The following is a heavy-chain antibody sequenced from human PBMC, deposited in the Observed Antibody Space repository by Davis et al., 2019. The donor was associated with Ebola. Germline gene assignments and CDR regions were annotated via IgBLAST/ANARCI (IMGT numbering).Heavy chain of an antibody. V-gene: IGHV3-30*02. CDR1: GFTFSSYG. Sequence: GESLKISCAASGFTFSSYGMHWVRQAPGKGLEWVAFIRYDGSNKYYADSVKGRFTISRDNSKNTLYLQMNSLRAEDTAVYYCASSYGMDVWGKGTTVTVSS. J-gene: IGHJ6*04. CDR3: ASSYGMDV. CDR2: IRYDGSNK.